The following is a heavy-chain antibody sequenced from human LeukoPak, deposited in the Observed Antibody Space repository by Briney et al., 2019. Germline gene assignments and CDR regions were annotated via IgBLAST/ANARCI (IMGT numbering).Heavy chain of an antibody. Sequence: GGSLRLSFAASGFTFSSYAMHWVRQAPGKGLEWVAVISYDGSNKYYADSVKGRFTIPRDNSKNTLYLQMNSLRAEDTAVYYCASVAVVVTAIFDYWGQGTLVTVSS. J-gene: IGHJ4*02. CDR1: GFTFSSYA. V-gene: IGHV3-30-3*01. D-gene: IGHD2-21*02. CDR3: ASVAVVVTAIFDY. CDR2: ISYDGSNK.